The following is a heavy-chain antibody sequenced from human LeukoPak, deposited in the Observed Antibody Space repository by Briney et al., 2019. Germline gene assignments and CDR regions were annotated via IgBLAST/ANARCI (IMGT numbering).Heavy chain of an antibody. CDR2: IGSDGDST. V-gene: IGHV3-64D*06. CDR1: GFTFSSLG. D-gene: IGHD1-14*01. Sequence: GGSLRLSGSASGFTFSSLGMHWVSQAPGKGLEHVSTIGSDGDSTYYADSVKDRFTISRDNSKNALYLQMTSLRPEDSAVYYCVSPVFINYWGQGTLVTVSS. CDR3: VSPVFINY. J-gene: IGHJ4*01.